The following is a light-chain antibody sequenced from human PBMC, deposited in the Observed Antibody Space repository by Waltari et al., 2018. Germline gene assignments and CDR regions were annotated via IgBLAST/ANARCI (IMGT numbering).Light chain of an antibody. J-gene: IGKJ4*01. CDR3: QQYDNLPRT. Sequence: DIQMTQSPSSLSASVGDRVTITCQASQDISNYLNWYQQKPGKAPKLLIYDASNLETGVPSRFSGSVSGTDFTFTISSLQPEDIATYYCQQYDNLPRTFGGGTKLEIK. CDR1: QDISNY. V-gene: IGKV1-33*01. CDR2: DAS.